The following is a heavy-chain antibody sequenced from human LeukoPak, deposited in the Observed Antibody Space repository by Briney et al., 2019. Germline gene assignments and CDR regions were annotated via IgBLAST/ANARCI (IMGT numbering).Heavy chain of an antibody. CDR1: GYTFTSYY. D-gene: IGHD6-13*01. J-gene: IGHJ4*02. Sequence: GASVEVSCKASGYTFTSYYMHWVRQAPGQGLEWMGIINPSGGSTSYAQKFQGRVTMTRDTSTSTVYMELSSLRSEDTAVYYCAGMASGAAAGTHFDCWGQGTLVTVSS. V-gene: IGHV1-46*01. CDR3: AGMASGAAAGTHFDC. CDR2: INPSGGST.